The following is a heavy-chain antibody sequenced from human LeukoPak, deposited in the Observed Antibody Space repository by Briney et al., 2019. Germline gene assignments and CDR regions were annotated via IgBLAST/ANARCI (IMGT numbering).Heavy chain of an antibody. D-gene: IGHD6-13*01. V-gene: IGHV3-23*01. Sequence: GGSLRLSCVAYNFTLTAYNMNWVRQAAGKGLEWISYINYSRNKISYADSVKGRFTISRDNSKNTLYLQMNSLRAEDTAVYYCAKDYITAAVQFDYWGQGTLVTVSS. J-gene: IGHJ4*02. CDR3: AKDYITAAVQFDY. CDR1: NFTLTAYN. CDR2: INYSRNKI.